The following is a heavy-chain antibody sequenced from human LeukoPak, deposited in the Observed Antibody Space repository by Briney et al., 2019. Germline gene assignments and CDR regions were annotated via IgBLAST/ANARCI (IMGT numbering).Heavy chain of an antibody. CDR2: IYYTGST. CDR1: GGSISSSTYY. D-gene: IGHD4-17*01. Sequence: SETLSLICTVSGGSISSSTYYWGWIRQPPGKGLEWIASIYYTGSTNYNPSLKSRVTISVDTSKNQFSLKLSSVTAADTAVYYCARSRKYGAVTTYSWFDPWGQGTLVIVSS. V-gene: IGHV4-39*01. J-gene: IGHJ5*02. CDR3: ARSRKYGAVTTYSWFDP.